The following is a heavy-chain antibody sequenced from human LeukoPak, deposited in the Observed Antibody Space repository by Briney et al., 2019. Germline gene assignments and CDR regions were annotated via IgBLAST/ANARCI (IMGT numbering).Heavy chain of an antibody. CDR1: GGSFSGYY. V-gene: IGHV4-34*01. CDR3: ARGPGALLH. D-gene: IGHD3-10*01. J-gene: IGHJ4*02. Sequence: SETLSLTCAVYGGSFSGYYWSWIRQPPGKGLEWIGEINHSGSTNYNPSLKSRVTISVDTSKNQVSLKLSSVTAADTAVYYCARGPGALLHWGQGILVTVSS. CDR2: INHSGST.